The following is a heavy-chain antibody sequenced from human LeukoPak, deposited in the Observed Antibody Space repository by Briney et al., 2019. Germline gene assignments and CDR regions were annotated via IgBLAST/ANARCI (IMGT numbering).Heavy chain of an antibody. D-gene: IGHD5-18*01. J-gene: IGHJ4*02. CDR2: IYYSGST. CDR1: GGSISSGDNY. CDR3: ARNSSVDTAMARGYFDY. V-gene: IGHV4-30-4*08. Sequence: SQTLSLTCTVSGGSISSGDNYWSWIRQPPGKGLEWIGYIYYSGSTYYNPSLKSRVTISVDTSKNQFSLKLSSVTAADTAVYYCARNSSVDTAMARGYFDYWGQGTLVTVSS.